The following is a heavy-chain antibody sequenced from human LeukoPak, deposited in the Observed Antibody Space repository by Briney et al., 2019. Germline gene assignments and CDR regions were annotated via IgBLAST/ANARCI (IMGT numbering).Heavy chain of an antibody. V-gene: IGHV4-59*08. CDR3: ARHEPLGRGAWDY. J-gene: IGHJ4*02. CDR1: GGSLSSYY. Sequence: SETLSLTCTVSGGSLSSYYWSWIRQPPGKGLEWIGYIYYSGNADSNPSLKSRVTMSVDTSRNQFSLKLTSVTAADTAAYYCARHEPLGRGAWDYWGQGILVTVSS. D-gene: IGHD1-14*01. CDR2: IYYSGNA.